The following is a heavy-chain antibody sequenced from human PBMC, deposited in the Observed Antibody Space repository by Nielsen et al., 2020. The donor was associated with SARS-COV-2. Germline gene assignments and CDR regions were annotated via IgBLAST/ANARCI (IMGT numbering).Heavy chain of an antibody. Sequence: SETLSLTCTVSGGSISSYYWSWIRQPPGKGLEWIGYIYYSGSTNYNPSLKSRVTISVDTSKNQFSLKLSSVTAADTAVYYCARELYGDYGADYWGQGTLVTVSS. CDR3: ARELYGDYGADY. CDR2: IYYSGST. D-gene: IGHD4-17*01. CDR1: GGSISSYY. V-gene: IGHV4-59*13. J-gene: IGHJ4*02.